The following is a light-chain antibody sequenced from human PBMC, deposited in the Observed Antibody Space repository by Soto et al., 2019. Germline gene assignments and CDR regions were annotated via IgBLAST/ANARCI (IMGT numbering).Light chain of an antibody. V-gene: IGKV3-11*01. CDR2: DVS. Sequence: EIVLTQSPATLSLSPGERATLSCRASQSVSSYLAWYQQKPGQAPRLLIYDVSNRATGIPARFSGSGSGTDFTLTIRSLGPEDLAVYYCQQRSNWPPYTFGQGTKLEIK. CDR1: QSVSSY. CDR3: QQRSNWPPYT. J-gene: IGKJ2*01.